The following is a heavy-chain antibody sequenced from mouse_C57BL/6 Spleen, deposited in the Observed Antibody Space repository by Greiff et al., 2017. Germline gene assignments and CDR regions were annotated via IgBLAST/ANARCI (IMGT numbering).Heavy chain of an antibody. CDR3: TRDGGYYDYGRFAY. CDR2: ISSGGDYI. Sequence: EVMLVESGEGLVKPGGSLKLSCAASGFTFSSYAMSWVRQTPEKRLEWVAYISSGGDYIYYADTVKGRFTISRDNARNTLYLQMSSLKSEDTAMYYCTRDGGYYDYGRFAYWGQGTLVTVSA. CDR1: GFTFSSYA. J-gene: IGHJ3*01. D-gene: IGHD2-4*01. V-gene: IGHV5-9-1*02.